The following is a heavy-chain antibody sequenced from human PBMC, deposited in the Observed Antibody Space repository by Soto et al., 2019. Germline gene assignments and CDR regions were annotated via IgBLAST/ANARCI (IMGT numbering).Heavy chain of an antibody. D-gene: IGHD3-22*01. CDR2: IYHTGTT. Sequence: TRCLPWTVSAGSLNSGHYSGTWLRQPPGKGLEWIGYIYHTGTTYYNMSLKSRVTISVDRSKNQFSLKLSSVTAADTAVYFCARGIKYHDSSGDSWFEPCVRAALVT. J-gene: IGHJ5*02. CDR1: AGSLNSGHYS. V-gene: IGHV4-30-2*01. CDR3: ARGIKYHDSSGDSWFEP.